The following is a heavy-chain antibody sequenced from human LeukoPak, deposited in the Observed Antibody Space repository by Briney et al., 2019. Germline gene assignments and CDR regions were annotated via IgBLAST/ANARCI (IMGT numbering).Heavy chain of an antibody. Sequence: GGSLRLSCAASGFSFSTYWMSWVRQAPGKGLDWVASITQDGSEKYYVDSVKGRFTISRDNAKNSLYLQMNSLRAEDTAVYYCARDRWGLLGGDFWGQGTLVTVSS. CDR2: ITQDGSEK. CDR3: ARDRWGLLGGDF. D-gene: IGHD2-8*01. V-gene: IGHV3-7*04. J-gene: IGHJ4*02. CDR1: GFSFSTYW.